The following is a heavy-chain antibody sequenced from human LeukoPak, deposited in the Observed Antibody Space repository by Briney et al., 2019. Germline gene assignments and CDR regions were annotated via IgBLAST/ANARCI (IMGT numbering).Heavy chain of an antibody. CDR1: GFTFSNYA. CDR3: ARDSTYYYDSGSSGPHYFDN. Sequence: GKSLRLSCAASGFTFSNYAMHWVRQAPGKGLEWVSLISSGGTYEYYADSVKGRFTISRDNSKNTLYLQLNSLRAEDTAVYYSARDSTYYYDSGSSGPHYFDNWGQGTLVTVSS. V-gene: IGHV3-30*01. J-gene: IGHJ4*02. D-gene: IGHD3-10*01. CDR2: ISSGGTYE.